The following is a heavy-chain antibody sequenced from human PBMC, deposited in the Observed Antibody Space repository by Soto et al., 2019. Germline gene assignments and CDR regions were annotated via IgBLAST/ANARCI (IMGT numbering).Heavy chain of an antibody. CDR3: ERIDEYGDYVTDY. J-gene: IGHJ4*02. CDR2: IWYDGSQR. D-gene: IGHD4-17*01. CDR1: GFTFNTHG. Sequence: PGGSLRLSCAASGFTFNTHGMHWVRQAPGKGLEWVAVIWYDGSQRYYADFVRGRFTISRDNSQNTLYLQMTSLRAEDTAVYYCERIDEYGDYVTDYWGQGALVTVSS. V-gene: IGHV3-33*01.